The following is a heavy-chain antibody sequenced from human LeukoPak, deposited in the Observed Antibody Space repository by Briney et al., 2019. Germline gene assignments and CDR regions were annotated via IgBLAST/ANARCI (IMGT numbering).Heavy chain of an antibody. Sequence: GGSLRLSCAASGFTFSSYWMHWVRQAPGKGLVWVSRINSDGSSTSYADSVKGRFTISRDNAKNTLYLQMNSLRAEDTAVYYCARAGGYGSGSYYNVEYYYYYGMDVWGKGTTVTVSS. D-gene: IGHD3-10*01. CDR1: GFTFSSYW. J-gene: IGHJ6*04. V-gene: IGHV3-74*01. CDR3: ARAGGYGSGSYYNVEYYYYYGMDV. CDR2: INSDGSST.